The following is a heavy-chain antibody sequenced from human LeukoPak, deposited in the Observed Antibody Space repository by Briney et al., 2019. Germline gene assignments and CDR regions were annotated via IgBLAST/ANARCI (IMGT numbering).Heavy chain of an antibody. CDR2: IRYDGSNK. CDR1: GFTFSSYG. D-gene: IGHD3-3*02. CDR3: AKKSGSILGYFDY. V-gene: IGHV3-30*02. Sequence: PGGSLRLSCAASGFTFSSYGMHWVRQAPGKGLEWVAFIRYDGSNKYYADSVKGRFTISRDNSKNTLYLQMNSLRAEDTAVYYCAKKSGSILGYFDYWGQGTLVTVSS. J-gene: IGHJ4*02.